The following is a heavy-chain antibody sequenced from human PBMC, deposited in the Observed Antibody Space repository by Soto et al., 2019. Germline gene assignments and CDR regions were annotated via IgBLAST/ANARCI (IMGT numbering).Heavy chain of an antibody. Sequence: SETLSLTCGVFGGSISNSNWWTWVRQPPGKGLEWIGEIYHTGSTNYNSSLMSRVTISLDKPNNQFSLKLSSVTAADTAVYYCAHRPIVGAAIWGQGTLVTVS. CDR3: AHRPIVGAAI. V-gene: IGHV4-4*02. CDR1: GGSISNSNW. J-gene: IGHJ4*02. D-gene: IGHD1-26*01. CDR2: IYHTGST.